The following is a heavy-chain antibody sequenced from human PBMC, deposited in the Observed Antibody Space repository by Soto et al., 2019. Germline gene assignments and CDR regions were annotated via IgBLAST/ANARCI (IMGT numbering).Heavy chain of an antibody. CDR1: GFTFSSNA. J-gene: IGHJ4*02. D-gene: IGHD2-15*01. V-gene: IGHV3-23*01. CDR2: ISGSAGVT. CDR3: AKDWVSGSSPY. Sequence: ESGGGLVQPGGSLRLSCTASGFTFSSNAMSWVRQAPGKGLEWVSSISGSAGVTYYADSVKGRFTISRDNSKNALYLQMNSLRAEDTAVYYCAKDWVSGSSPYWGQGTLVTVSS.